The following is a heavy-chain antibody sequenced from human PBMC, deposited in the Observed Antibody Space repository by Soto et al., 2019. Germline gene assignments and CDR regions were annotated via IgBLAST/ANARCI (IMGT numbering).Heavy chain of an antibody. Sequence: GASVKVSCKASGGTFSSYTISWVRQAPGQGLEWMGRIIPILGIANYAQKFQGRVTITADKSTSTAYMELSSLRSEDTAVYYCAREVDSSSDYWYFDLWGRGTLVTVSS. V-gene: IGHV1-69*04. CDR2: IIPILGIA. J-gene: IGHJ2*01. CDR3: AREVDSSSDYWYFDL. CDR1: GGTFSSYT. D-gene: IGHD6-6*01.